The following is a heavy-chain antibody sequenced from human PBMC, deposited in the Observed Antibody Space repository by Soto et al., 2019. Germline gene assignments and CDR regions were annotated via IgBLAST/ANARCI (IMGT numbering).Heavy chain of an antibody. D-gene: IGHD3-10*01. J-gene: IGHJ5*02. Sequence: GGSLRLSCTVSGFTIGDYSMSWFRQAPGKGLEWVGFIRGKPFGGTTEYAASVKGRFSISRDDFRNIAYLQMNSLKTEDTAVYYCIRDEYGWGISQVQSDPWGQGTRVTVSS. V-gene: IGHV3-49*03. CDR3: IRDEYGWGISQVQSDP. CDR2: IRGKPFGGTT. CDR1: GFTIGDYS.